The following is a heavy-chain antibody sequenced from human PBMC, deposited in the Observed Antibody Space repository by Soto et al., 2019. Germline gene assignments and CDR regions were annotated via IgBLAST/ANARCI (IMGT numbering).Heavy chain of an antibody. CDR1: GYSFTSYW. J-gene: IGHJ6*02. CDR3: AREYSSSTGYYYYGMDV. Sequence: GESLKISCKGSGYSFTSYWISWVRQMPGKGLEWMGRIDPSDSYTNYSPSFQGHVTISADKSISTAYLQWSSLKASDTAMYYCAREYSSSTGYYYYGMDVWGQGTTVTVSS. CDR2: IDPSDSYT. V-gene: IGHV5-10-1*01. D-gene: IGHD6-6*01.